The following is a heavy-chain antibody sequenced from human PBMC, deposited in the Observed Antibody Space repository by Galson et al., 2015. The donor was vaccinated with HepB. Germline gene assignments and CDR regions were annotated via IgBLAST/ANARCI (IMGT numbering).Heavy chain of an antibody. CDR1: GFTFSSYG. CDR3: AKDLNPYSRTLYKGVYGLDV. J-gene: IGHJ6*02. Sequence: SLRLSCAASGFTFSSYGIHWVRHAPGKGLEWVAFIPYDGNNKYYADSVKGRFSISRDSSKNTLFLQMNSLRAEDTAVYYCAKDLNPYSRTLYKGVYGLDVWGQGTTVTVSS. D-gene: IGHD6-13*01. V-gene: IGHV3-30*02. CDR2: IPYDGNNK.